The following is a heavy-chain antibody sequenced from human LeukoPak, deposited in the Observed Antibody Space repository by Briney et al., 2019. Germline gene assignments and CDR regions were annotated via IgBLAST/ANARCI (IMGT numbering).Heavy chain of an antibody. V-gene: IGHV1-2*06. CDR1: GYTFTGYY. CDR3: ATRGPGSSEVDY. J-gene: IGHJ4*02. D-gene: IGHD3-10*01. Sequence: ASVKVSCKAAGYTFTGYYMFWVGQAPGQGLEWMGRINPNSGGTNYAQKFPGMVTLTRDTCISTAYLWLCALRSEDTAVYYCATRGPGSSEVDYWGQGTLVTASS. CDR2: INPNSGGT.